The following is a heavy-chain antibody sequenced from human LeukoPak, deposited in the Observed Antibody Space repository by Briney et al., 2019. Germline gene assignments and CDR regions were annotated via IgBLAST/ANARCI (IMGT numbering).Heavy chain of an antibody. CDR2: IYYSGST. V-gene: IGHV4-39*07. CDR3: ARDLYYYGSGSLD. D-gene: IGHD3-10*01. J-gene: IGHJ4*02. CDR1: GGSISSSSYY. Sequence: PSETLSLTCTVSGGSISSSSYYWGWIRQPPGKGLEWIGSIYYSGSTYYNPSLKSQVTISVDTSKNQFSLKLSSVTAADTAVYYCARDLYYYGSGSLDWGQGTLVTVSS.